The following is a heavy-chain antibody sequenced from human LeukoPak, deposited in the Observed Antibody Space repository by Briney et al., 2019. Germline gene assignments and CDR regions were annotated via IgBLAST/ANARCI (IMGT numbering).Heavy chain of an antibody. V-gene: IGHV1-69*04. CDR1: GGTFSSYA. CDR2: IIPIFGIA. J-gene: IGHJ5*02. Sequence: GSSVKVSCKASGGTFSSYAISWVRQAPGQGLEWMGRIIPIFGIANYAPKFQGRVTITADKSTSTAYMELSSLRSEDTAVYYCARDVLPRGFDPWGQGTLVTVSS. CDR3: ARDVLPRGFDP. D-gene: IGHD3-10*01.